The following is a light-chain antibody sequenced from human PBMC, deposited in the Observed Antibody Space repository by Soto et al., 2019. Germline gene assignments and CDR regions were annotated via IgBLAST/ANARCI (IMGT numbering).Light chain of an antibody. V-gene: IGLV1-40*01. J-gene: IGLJ2*01. CDR3: QSYDSSLSGSGV. CDR1: SSNIGAGYD. Sequence: QSVLSQPPSVSGAPGQRVTISCTGSSSNIGAGYDVHWYQQLPGTAPKLLIYGNSNRPSGVPERFSGSKSGTSASLAITGLQAEDEDDYYCQSYDSSLSGSGVFGGGTKLTVL. CDR2: GNS.